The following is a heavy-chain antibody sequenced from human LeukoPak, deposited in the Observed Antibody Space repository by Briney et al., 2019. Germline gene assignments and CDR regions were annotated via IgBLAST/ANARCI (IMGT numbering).Heavy chain of an antibody. Sequence: SETLSLTCTVSGGSISTYYWSWIRQPPGKGLEWLGHIFHSGSANYNPSLKSRVSISVDTSKSQFSLKLSSVTAADTAVYYCARSRFYFDSSGYYGSANLFDYWGRGTLVTVSS. CDR2: IFHSGSA. J-gene: IGHJ4*02. D-gene: IGHD3-22*01. CDR3: ARSRFYFDSSGYYGSANLFDY. V-gene: IGHV4-4*09. CDR1: GGSISTYY.